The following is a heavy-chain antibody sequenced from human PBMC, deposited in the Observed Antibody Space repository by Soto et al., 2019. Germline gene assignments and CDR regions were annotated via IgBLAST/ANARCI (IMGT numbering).Heavy chain of an antibody. D-gene: IGHD3-3*01. CDR1: GGSFSGYY. CDR2: INHSGST. J-gene: IGHJ5*02. CDR3: ARGTRTYDFWSGYYKVFDP. V-gene: IGHV4-34*01. Sequence: SETLSLTCAVYGGSFSGYYWSWIRQPPGKGLEWIGEINHSGSTNYNPSLKSRVTISVDTSKNQFSLKLSSVTAADTAVYYCARGTRTYDFWSGYYKVFDPWGQGTLVTVSS.